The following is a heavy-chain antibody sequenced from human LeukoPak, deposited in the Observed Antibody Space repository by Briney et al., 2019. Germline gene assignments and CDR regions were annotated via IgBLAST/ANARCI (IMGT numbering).Heavy chain of an antibody. CDR1: VGTFCRYA. D-gene: IGHD2-2*02. CDR2: VIPIFGAA. CDR3: ARSPSYSYCRSTSCYTVEDFYNYYYMDV. V-gene: IGHV1-69*05. J-gene: IGHJ6*03. Sequence: SANVSCKVSVGTFCRYAISGVGQAPAQGRGWRGGVIPIFGAASYAPNFQGRVTITTAESTSPAYMELSSLRSEATAVYHCARSPSYSYCRSTSCYTVEDFYNYYYMDVWGKGTTVTVSS.